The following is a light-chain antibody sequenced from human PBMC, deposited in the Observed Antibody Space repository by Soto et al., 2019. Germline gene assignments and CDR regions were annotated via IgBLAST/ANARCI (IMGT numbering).Light chain of an antibody. J-gene: IGKJ5*01. CDR2: GAS. Sequence: ETVMTQSPGTLSVSPGERATLSCRASQSVSSKLAWYQQKPGQAPRLLIYGASTRATGIPDRFSGSGSGTDFTLTISRLEPEDFAVYYCQQYGSSPITFGQGTRLEIK. CDR3: QQYGSSPIT. CDR1: QSVSSK. V-gene: IGKV3-20*01.